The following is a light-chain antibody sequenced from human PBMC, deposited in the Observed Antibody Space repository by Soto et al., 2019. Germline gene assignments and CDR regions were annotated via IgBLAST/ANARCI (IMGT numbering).Light chain of an antibody. CDR1: QDIRDA. CDR3: QQFNSYPIT. V-gene: IGKV1-13*02. CDR2: DVS. Sequence: AIQLTQSPSSLSASVGDRVTITCRASQDIRDALAWYQQKPGKAPKILIYDVSTLESGVPSRFSGSSSGTDFTLTISSLQPVDFATYYCQQFNSYPITCGQGTRLEIK. J-gene: IGKJ5*01.